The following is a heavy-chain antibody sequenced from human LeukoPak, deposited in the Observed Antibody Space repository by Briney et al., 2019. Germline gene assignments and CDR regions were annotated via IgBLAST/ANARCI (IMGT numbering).Heavy chain of an antibody. J-gene: IGHJ4*02. CDR1: GYSISSGYY. Sequence: SETLSLTCTVSGYSISSGYYWGWIRQLPLKRPEWIGSIYHSGSTDYKPYIKSRVTMNVDTSKNQFSLKLAAVTAAATAVYYGARDRVDRYFDCWGQGTLVTVSS. CDR2: IYHSGST. D-gene: IGHD2-15*01. CDR3: ARDRVDRYFDC. V-gene: IGHV4-38-2*02.